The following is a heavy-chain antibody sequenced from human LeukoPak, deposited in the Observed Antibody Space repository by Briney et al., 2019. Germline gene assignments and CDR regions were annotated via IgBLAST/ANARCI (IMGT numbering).Heavy chain of an antibody. CDR3: ARDGRQWVPLNWFDP. Sequence: GASVKVSCKASGYTFNTYGINWVRQAPGQGLEWMGWISAYNGNTNYAQNFQGRITLTTDTSTSTAYMELTSLRFYDTAVYYCARDGRQWVPLNWFDPWGQGTLVIVSS. CDR2: ISAYNGNT. J-gene: IGHJ5*02. D-gene: IGHD6-19*01. CDR1: GYTFNTYG. V-gene: IGHV1-18*04.